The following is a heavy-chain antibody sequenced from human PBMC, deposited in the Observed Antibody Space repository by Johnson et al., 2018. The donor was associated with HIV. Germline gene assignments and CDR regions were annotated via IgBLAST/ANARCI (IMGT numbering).Heavy chain of an antibody. Sequence: QVQVVESGGGVVQPGGSLRLSCAASGFTFSSYGMHRVRQAPGKGLEWVALISYDGSNKYYADSVKGRFTISRDNSKNTLYLQMNSLRAEDRSVYYCARGREGGTYQGGAFDIWGKGQWSPSLQ. CDR1: GFTFSSYG. J-gene: IGHJ3*02. CDR2: ISYDGSNK. CDR3: ARGREGGTYQGGAFDI. D-gene: IGHD1-26*01. V-gene: IGHV3-30*19.